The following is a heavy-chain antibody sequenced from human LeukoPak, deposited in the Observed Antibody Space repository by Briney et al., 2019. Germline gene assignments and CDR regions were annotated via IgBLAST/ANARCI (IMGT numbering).Heavy chain of an antibody. J-gene: IGHJ4*02. CDR3: GRSRGAGPGAHFDV. CDR2: ISASGSYT. D-gene: IGHD6-19*01. CDR1: GFSFSDEY. Sequence: GGSLRLSCAASGFSFSDEYMSWIRQAPGQGPEWISYISASGSYTNYADSVKGRFTISRDNAKNSLHLQMNSLRAEDTAVYYCGRSRGAGPGAHFDVWGQGRLVTVSS. V-gene: IGHV3-11*03.